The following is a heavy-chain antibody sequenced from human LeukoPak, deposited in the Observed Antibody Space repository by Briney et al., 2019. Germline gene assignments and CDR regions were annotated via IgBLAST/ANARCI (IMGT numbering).Heavy chain of an antibody. CDR2: ISSSRSTI. CDR1: RFTFRIYS. J-gene: IGHJ4*02. Sequence: PGGPLRLPCSASRFTFRIYSVNWLREAPGKALEGVSYISSSRSTIYYADSVKGRFTISRDNAKNTLYLQMNSLRGDDTAVYYCAKDGGGWLTSGWYYFDYWGQGALVTVSS. CDR3: AKDGGGWLTSGWYYFDY. D-gene: IGHD6-19*01. V-gene: IGHV3-48*04.